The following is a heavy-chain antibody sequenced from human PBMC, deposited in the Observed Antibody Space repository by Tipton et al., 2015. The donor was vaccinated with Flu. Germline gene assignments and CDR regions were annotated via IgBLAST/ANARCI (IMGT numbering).Heavy chain of an antibody. J-gene: IGHJ4*02. CDR3: ARHTGDSVRGVIDY. CDR2: IYHSGTT. D-gene: IGHD3-10*02. V-gene: IGHV4-38-2*01. CDR1: GYSIRGAYY. Sequence: TLSLTCSVSGYSIRGAYYWGWVRRRPGKGLEWIGTIYHSGTTYYNPSLKSRLTISVDTSENQFSLRLSSVTAADTAVYYCARHTGDSVRGVIDYLGQGTLLTASS.